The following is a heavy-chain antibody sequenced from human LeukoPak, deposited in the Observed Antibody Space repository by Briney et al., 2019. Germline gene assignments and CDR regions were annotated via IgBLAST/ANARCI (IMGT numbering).Heavy chain of an antibody. CDR2: IYYSGST. CDR3: ARQGDFWSGYYHNPWFDP. D-gene: IGHD3-3*01. CDR1: GGSISSGGYY. Sequence: NASETLSLTCTVSGGSISSGGYYWSWIRQHPGKGLEWIGYIYYSGSTYCNPSLKSRVTISVDTSKNQFSLKLSSVTAADTAVYYCARQGDFWSGYYHNPWFDPWGQGTLVTVSS. J-gene: IGHJ5*02. V-gene: IGHV4-31*03.